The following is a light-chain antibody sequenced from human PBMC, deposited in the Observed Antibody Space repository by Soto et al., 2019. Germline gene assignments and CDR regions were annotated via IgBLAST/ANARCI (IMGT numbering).Light chain of an antibody. J-gene: IGKJ2*01. Sequence: EIVLTQSPGTLSLSPGERATLSCRASQSVSSSYLAWYQKKTGQAPRLLIYGASSRATGIPDRFSSSGSVTDFTLTISRLEPEDFSVYSCQQYGSPPYTFGQGTKLEIK. CDR1: QSVSSSY. CDR3: QQYGSPPYT. V-gene: IGKV3-20*01. CDR2: GAS.